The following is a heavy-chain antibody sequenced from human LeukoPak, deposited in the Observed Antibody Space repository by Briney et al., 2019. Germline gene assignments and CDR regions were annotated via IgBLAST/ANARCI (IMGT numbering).Heavy chain of an antibody. J-gene: IGHJ4*02. Sequence: GGSLRLSCAASGFTFSSYSMNWVRQAPGKGLEWVSSISSSSSYIYYADSVKGRFTISRDNAKNSLYLQMNSLRAEDTAVYYCARVSSGCVSSAYDYWGQGTLVTVSS. V-gene: IGHV3-21*01. D-gene: IGHD5-12*01. CDR3: ARVSSGCVSSAYDY. CDR2: ISSSSSYI. CDR1: GFTFSSYS.